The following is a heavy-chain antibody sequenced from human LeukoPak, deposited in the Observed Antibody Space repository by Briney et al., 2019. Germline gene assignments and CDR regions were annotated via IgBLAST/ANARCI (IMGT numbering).Heavy chain of an antibody. CDR1: GGSFTGYH. V-gene: IGHV4-34*01. CDR3: ARDPTTVVTVPYYFDF. CDR2: INHRGHP. D-gene: IGHD4-23*01. Sequence: PSETLSLTCAVYGGSFTGYHWNWIRQSPQRGLDWIGEINHRGHPHYNPSLESRLTISVDTSKNQFSLTLKSVTAADTAVYYCARDPTTVVTVPYYFDFWGQGTPVTVSS. J-gene: IGHJ4*02.